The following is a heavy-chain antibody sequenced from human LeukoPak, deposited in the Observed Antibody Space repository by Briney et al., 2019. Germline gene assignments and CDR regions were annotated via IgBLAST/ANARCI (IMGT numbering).Heavy chain of an antibody. CDR2: IYYSGST. J-gene: IGHJ5*02. CDR1: GGSISSSSYY. D-gene: IGHD3-3*01. CDR3: ARRLFGWFDP. Sequence: SSETLSLTCTVSGGSISSSSYYWGWIRQPPGKGLERIGSIYYSGSTYYNPSLKSRVTISVDTSKNQFSLKLSSVTAADTAVYYCARRLFGWFDPWGQGTLVTVSS. V-gene: IGHV4-39*01.